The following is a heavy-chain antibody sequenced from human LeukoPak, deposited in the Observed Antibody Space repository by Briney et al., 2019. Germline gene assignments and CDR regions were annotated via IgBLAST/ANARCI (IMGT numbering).Heavy chain of an antibody. Sequence: GASVKVSCKASGYTFTSYHLHWVRQAPGQGLEWMGIINPSGGSPNYAQKFQGRVTMTRDMSTSTVNMELSSLRSEDTAVYYCARAQGSYYLYYMDVWGKGTTVTVSS. V-gene: IGHV1-46*01. D-gene: IGHD1-26*01. CDR1: GYTFTSYH. J-gene: IGHJ6*03. CDR2: INPSGGSP. CDR3: ARAQGSYYLYYMDV.